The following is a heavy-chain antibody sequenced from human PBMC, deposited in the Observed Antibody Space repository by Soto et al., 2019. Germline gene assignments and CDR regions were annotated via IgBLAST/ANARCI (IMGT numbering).Heavy chain of an antibody. Sequence: PGGSLRLSCAASGFTFSNAWMSWVRQAPGKGLEWVGRIKSKTDGGTTDYAAPVKGRFTISRDDSKNTLYLQMNSLKTEDTAVYYCTASGYSGYDSGSNDYWGQGTLVTVSS. V-gene: IGHV3-15*01. D-gene: IGHD5-12*01. CDR1: GFTFSNAW. CDR3: TASGYSGYDSGSNDY. CDR2: IKSKTDGGTT. J-gene: IGHJ4*02.